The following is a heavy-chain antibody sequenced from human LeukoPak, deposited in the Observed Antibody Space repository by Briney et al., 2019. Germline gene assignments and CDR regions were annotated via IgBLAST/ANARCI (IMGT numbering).Heavy chain of an antibody. D-gene: IGHD2-15*01. CDR2: ILYNGSNK. Sequence: GGSLRLSCAASGFTFSSSGMHWVRQAPGKGLEWVAVILYNGSNKYYADSVKGRFAISRDNSKNTLYLQMNSLRVEDTAVYYCARAGGYCSGGSCYRGYSWFDPWGQGTLVTVSS. J-gene: IGHJ5*02. CDR3: ARAGGYCSGGSCYRGYSWFDP. V-gene: IGHV3-33*01. CDR1: GFTFSSSG.